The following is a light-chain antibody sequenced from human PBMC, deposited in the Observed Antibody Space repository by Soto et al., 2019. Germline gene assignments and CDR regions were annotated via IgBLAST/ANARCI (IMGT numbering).Light chain of an antibody. Sequence: EIVMTQSPATLSVAPVVRSTLSCRARQRVSSNLALYLQKPGQAPRLLIYGSSTRATGIPARFSGSGSGTEFTLTISSLQSEDCAVYSCTCGITVGVGTKLDIK. J-gene: IGKJ4*01. CDR2: GSS. CDR3: TCGIT. CDR1: QRVSSN. V-gene: IGKV3-15*01.